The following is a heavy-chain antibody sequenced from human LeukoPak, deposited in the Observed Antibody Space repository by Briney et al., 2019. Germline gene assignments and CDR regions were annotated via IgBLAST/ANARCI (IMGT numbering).Heavy chain of an antibody. CDR3: ARGSHPGYSSIYYFDY. D-gene: IGHD6-19*01. V-gene: IGHV1-18*01. J-gene: IGHJ4*02. Sequence: ASVKVSCKASGYTFTSYGISWVRQAPGQGLEWMGWISAYNGNTNYAQKLQGRVTMTTDASTSTAYMELRSLRSDDTAVYYCARGSHPGYSSIYYFDYWGQGTLVTVSS. CDR2: ISAYNGNT. CDR1: GYTFTSYG.